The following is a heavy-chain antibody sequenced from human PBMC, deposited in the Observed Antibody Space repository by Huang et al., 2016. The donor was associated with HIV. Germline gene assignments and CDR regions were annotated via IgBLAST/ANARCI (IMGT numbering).Heavy chain of an antibody. Sequence: QVQLQESGPGLVKPSQTLSLSCCVSGGSLHSGAYSWSESRQPPGKGREWVGYIYYSGSTFYNPPLESRVTMSVETSKNQFSLNMRSVTAADTAVYYCARTLWRVSFDYWGQGTPVTVSS. CDR1: GGSLHSGAYS. D-gene: IGHD2-8*01. CDR3: ARTLWRVSFDY. V-gene: IGHV4-30-4*01. CDR2: IYYSGST. J-gene: IGHJ4*02.